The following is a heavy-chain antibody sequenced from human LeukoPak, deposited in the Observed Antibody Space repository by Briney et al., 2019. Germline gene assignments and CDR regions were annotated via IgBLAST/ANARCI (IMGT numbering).Heavy chain of an antibody. V-gene: IGHV1-2*02. Sequence: ASVKVSCKASGYTFTGHYMHWVRQAPGQGLEWMGWINPNSGGPIYAQKFQGRVTMTRDTSISTAYMELSRLRSDDTAAYYCARALTAGYDSSGYPLLYWGQGTLVTVSS. J-gene: IGHJ4*02. CDR2: INPNSGGP. CDR1: GYTFTGHY. CDR3: ARALTAGYDSSGYPLLY. D-gene: IGHD3-22*01.